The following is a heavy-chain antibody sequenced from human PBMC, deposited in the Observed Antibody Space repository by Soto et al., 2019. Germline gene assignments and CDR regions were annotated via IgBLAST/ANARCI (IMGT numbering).Heavy chain of an antibody. CDR1: GFAFSSYV. CDR2: ISYDGTNK. Sequence: QVQLVESGGGVVQPGRSLRLSCAASGFAFSSYVMHWVRQAPGKGLEWVAVISYDGTNKYYADSVRGRFTISRDNSKNTLYLQMNSLRAADTAVYYCARDHGMDVWGQGTTVTVSS. V-gene: IGHV3-30-3*01. J-gene: IGHJ6*02. CDR3: ARDHGMDV.